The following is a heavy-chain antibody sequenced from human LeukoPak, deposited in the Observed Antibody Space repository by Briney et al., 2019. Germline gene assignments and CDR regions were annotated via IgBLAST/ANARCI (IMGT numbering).Heavy chain of an antibody. J-gene: IGHJ6*02. Sequence: ASVKVSCKASGYTFTGYYMHWVRQAPGQGLEWMGWINPNSGGTNYAQKFQGRVTMTRDTSISTAYMELSRLRSDDTAVYYCARFRGYCSGGSCYSYYYYGMDVWGQGTTVTVSS. CDR1: GYTFTGYY. D-gene: IGHD2-15*01. V-gene: IGHV1-2*02. CDR3: ARFRGYCSGGSCYSYYYYGMDV. CDR2: INPNSGGT.